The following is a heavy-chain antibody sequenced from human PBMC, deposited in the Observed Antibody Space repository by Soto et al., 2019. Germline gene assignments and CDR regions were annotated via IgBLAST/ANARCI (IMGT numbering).Heavy chain of an antibody. D-gene: IGHD6-6*01. CDR3: AKASNYYYYMDV. Sequence: GGSLRLSCAAYGFTFDDYAMHWVRQAPGKGLEWVSGISWNSGSIGYADSVKGRFTISRDNAKNSLYLQMNSLRAEDTALYYCAKASNYYYYMDVWGKGTTVTVSS. J-gene: IGHJ6*03. CDR2: ISWNSGSI. CDR1: GFTFDDYA. V-gene: IGHV3-9*01.